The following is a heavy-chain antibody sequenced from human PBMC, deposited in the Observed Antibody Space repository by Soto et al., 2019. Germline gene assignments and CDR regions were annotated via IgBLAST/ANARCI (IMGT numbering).Heavy chain of an antibody. CDR3: ARAAYGDYYFDY. CDR1: GFTFSSYA. V-gene: IGHV3-30-3*01. D-gene: IGHD4-17*01. CDR2: ISYDGSNK. J-gene: IGHJ4*02. Sequence: PVGSLRLSCAASGFTFSSYAMHWVRQAPGKGLEWVAVISYDGSNKYYADSVKGRFTISRDNSKNTLYLQMNSLRAEDTAVYYCARAAYGDYYFDYWGQGTLVTVSS.